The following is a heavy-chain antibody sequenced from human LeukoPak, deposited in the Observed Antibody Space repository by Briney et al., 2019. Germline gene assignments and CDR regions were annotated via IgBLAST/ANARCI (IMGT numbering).Heavy chain of an antibody. V-gene: IGHV3-33*01. D-gene: IGHD3-16*01. Sequence: GRSLRLSCAASGFTFSTFGMHWVRRAPGKGLECVAVIWNDGSKKFYADSVKGRFTISRDNSKNTLYLQMNSLRAEDTAVYYCARDSLGGDYWGRGTLVTVSS. CDR1: GFTFSTFG. J-gene: IGHJ4*02. CDR3: ARDSLGGDY. CDR2: IWNDGSKK.